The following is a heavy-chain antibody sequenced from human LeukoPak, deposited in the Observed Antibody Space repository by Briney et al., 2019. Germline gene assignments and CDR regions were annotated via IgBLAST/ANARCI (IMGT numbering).Heavy chain of an antibody. CDR1: GGSISSSSYY. Sequence: SETLSLTCTVSGGSISSSSYYWGWIRQPPGKGLEWIGSIYYSGSTYYNPSLKSRVTISVDTSKNQFSLKLSSVTAADTAVYYCARVSGIVGATFRFDYWGQGTLVTVSS. V-gene: IGHV4-39*07. CDR3: ARVSGIVGATFRFDY. D-gene: IGHD1-26*01. CDR2: IYYSGST. J-gene: IGHJ4*02.